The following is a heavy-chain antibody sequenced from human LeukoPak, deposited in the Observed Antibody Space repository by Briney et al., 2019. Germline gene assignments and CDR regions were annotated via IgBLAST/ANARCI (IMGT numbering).Heavy chain of an antibody. CDR3: ARGAPSGYYDILTGYPDYYGMDV. CDR2: ISYDGSNK. V-gene: IGHV3-30*04. J-gene: IGHJ6*02. D-gene: IGHD3-9*01. CDR1: GFTFSSYA. Sequence: GRSLRLSCAASGFTFSSYAMHWVRQAPGKGLEWAAVISYDGSNKYYADSVKGRFTISRDNSKNTLYLQMNSLRAEDTAVYYCARGAPSGYYDILTGYPDYYGMDVWGQGTTVTVSS.